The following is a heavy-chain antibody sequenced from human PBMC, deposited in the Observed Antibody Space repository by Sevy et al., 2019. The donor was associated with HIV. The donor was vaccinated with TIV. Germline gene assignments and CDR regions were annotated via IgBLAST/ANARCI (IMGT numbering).Heavy chain of an antibody. V-gene: IGHV4-34*01. CDR2: INHSGST. CDR1: GGSFSGYY. J-gene: IGHJ4*02. CDR3: ASHMRAVAAYY. D-gene: IGHD6-19*01. Sequence: SETLSLTCAVYGGSFSGYYWSWIRQPPGKGLEWIGEINHSGSTNYNPSFKSRVTISVDTSKNQFSLKLSSVTAADTAVYYCASHMRAVAAYYWGQGTLVTVSS.